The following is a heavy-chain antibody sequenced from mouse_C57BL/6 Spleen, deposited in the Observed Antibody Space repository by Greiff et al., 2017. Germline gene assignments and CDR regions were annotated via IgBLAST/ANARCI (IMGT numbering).Heavy chain of an antibody. CDR1: GYAFSSYW. CDR3: ARSDYGSPLNFDV. D-gene: IGHD1-1*01. J-gene: IGHJ1*03. V-gene: IGHV1-80*01. CDR2: IYPGDGDT. Sequence: VQGVESGAELVKPGASVKISCKASGYAFSSYWMNWVKQRPGKGLEWIGQIYPGDGDTNYNGKFKGKATLTADKSSSTAYMQLSSLTSEDSAVYFCARSDYGSPLNFDVWGTGTTVTVSS.